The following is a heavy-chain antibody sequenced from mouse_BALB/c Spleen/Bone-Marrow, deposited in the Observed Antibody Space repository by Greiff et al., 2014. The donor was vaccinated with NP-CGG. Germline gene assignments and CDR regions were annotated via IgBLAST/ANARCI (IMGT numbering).Heavy chain of an antibody. D-gene: IGHD2-1*01. V-gene: IGHV1-67*01. Sequence: QVHVKQSGPELVRPGVSVKISCKGSGYTFTDYAMHWVKQSHAKSLERIGVISTYSGNTNYNQKFKGKATMTIDKSSSTAYMELARLTSEDSAIYYCARGDYGNWNYAMDYWGQGTSVTVSS. CDR3: ARGDYGNWNYAMDY. CDR2: ISTYSGNT. J-gene: IGHJ4*01. CDR1: GYTFTDYA.